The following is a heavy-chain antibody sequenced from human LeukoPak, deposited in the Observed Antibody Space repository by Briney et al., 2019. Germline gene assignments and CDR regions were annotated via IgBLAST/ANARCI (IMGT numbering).Heavy chain of an antibody. CDR2: IRYDGSNK. J-gene: IGHJ4*02. V-gene: IGHV3-30*02. CDR1: GFTFSSYG. D-gene: IGHD3-3*01. Sequence: QPGGSLRVSCAASGFTFSSYGMHWVRQAPGKGLEWVAFIRYDGSNKYYADSVKGRFTISRDNSKNTLYLQMNSLRAEDTAVYYCARDRGSGRSGLNYFDYWGQGTLVTVSS. CDR3: ARDRGSGRSGLNYFDY.